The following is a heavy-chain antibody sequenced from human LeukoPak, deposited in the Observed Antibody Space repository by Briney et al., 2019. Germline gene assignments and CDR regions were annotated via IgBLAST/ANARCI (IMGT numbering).Heavy chain of an antibody. Sequence: ASVKVSCKASGYTFTGYYMHWVRQAPGQGLEWMGRINPNSGGTNYAQKFQGRVTMIRDTSISTAYMELSRLRSDDPAVYFCGRAYPNGWFAPWGQGTLAPVSS. CDR1: GYTFTGYY. V-gene: IGHV1-2*06. J-gene: IGHJ5*02. CDR2: INPNSGGT. CDR3: GRAYPNGWFAP.